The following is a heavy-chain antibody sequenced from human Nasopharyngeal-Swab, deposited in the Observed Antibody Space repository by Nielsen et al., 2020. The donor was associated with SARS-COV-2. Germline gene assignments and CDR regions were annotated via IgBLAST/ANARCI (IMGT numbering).Heavy chain of an antibody. V-gene: IGHV4-39*01. CDR2: IYYTENT. D-gene: IGHD3-22*01. Sequence: SETLSLTCTVSGGSISTTTYYWAWIRQPPGKGLEWIGSIYYTENTYYNPSLKSRVTISIDTSKNQFSLKLNSVSAADTAVYYCARLVDPPRRNYYEAFDYWGQGTLVTVSS. CDR3: ARLVDPPRRNYYEAFDY. J-gene: IGHJ4*02. CDR1: GGSISTTTYY.